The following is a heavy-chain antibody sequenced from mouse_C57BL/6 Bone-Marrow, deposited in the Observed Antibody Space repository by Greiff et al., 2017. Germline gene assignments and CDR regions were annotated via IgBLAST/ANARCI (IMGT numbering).Heavy chain of an antibody. D-gene: IGHD4-1*01. J-gene: IGHJ4*01. CDR3: ARSLTGGAMDY. CDR1: GYTFTDYY. V-gene: IGHV1-26*01. Sequence: VQLQQSGPELVKPGASVKISCKASGYTFTDYYMNWVKQSHGKSLEWIGDINPNNGGTSYNQKFKGKATLTVDKSSSTAYMELRSLTSEDSAVYYCARSLTGGAMDYWGQGTSVTVSS. CDR2: INPNNGGT.